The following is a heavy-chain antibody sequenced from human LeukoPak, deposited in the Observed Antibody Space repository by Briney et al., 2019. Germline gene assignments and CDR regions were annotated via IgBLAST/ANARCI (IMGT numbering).Heavy chain of an antibody. V-gene: IGHV3-30*02. CDR3: VRGPSGYHNT. CDR1: GFTFSSYG. CDR2: IRYDGSNK. Sequence: GGSLRLSCAASGFTFSSYGMHWVRQAPGKGLEWVAFIRYDGSNKYYADSVKGRFTISRDNSKNTLYLQMNSLRAEDTAVYYCVRGPSGYHNTGGQGTLVTVSS. D-gene: IGHD5-12*01. J-gene: IGHJ4*02.